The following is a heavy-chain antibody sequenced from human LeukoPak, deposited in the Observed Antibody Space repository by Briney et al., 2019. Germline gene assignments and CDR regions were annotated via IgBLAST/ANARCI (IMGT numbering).Heavy chain of an antibody. V-gene: IGHV3-15*01. CDR3: TTDLIMAGLDY. CDR1: GFTFSNAW. J-gene: IGHJ4*02. CDR2: IKRKTDGGTT. Sequence: GGSLRLSCAASGFTFSNAWMSWVRQAPGKGREWVGRIKRKTDGGTTDYAAPVKGRFTISRDDSKNTLYLQMNSLKTEDTAVYYCTTDLIMAGLDYWGQGTLVTVSS. D-gene: IGHD6-19*01.